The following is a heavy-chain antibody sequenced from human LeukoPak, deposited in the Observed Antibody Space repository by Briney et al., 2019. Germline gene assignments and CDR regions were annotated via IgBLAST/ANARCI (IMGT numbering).Heavy chain of an antibody. J-gene: IGHJ4*02. CDR3: AREEAAMVHFDY. Sequence: ASVKVSCKASGYTFTSYAMHWVRQAPGQRLEWMGWINAGNGNTKYSQKFQGRVTITRDTSASTAYMELSSLRSEDTAVYYCAREEAAMVHFDYWGQGTLVTVSS. V-gene: IGHV1-3*01. D-gene: IGHD5-18*01. CDR2: INAGNGNT. CDR1: GYTFTSYA.